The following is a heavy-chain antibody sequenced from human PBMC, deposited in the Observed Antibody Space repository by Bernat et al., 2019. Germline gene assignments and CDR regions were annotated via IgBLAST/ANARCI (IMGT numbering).Heavy chain of an antibody. CDR1: GGSVSSGSYY. V-gene: IGHV4-61*01. CDR3: ARGGYAQEAPLTTVTLMLRTFDI. Sequence: QVQLQQWGAGLLKPSETLSLTCTVSGGSVSSGSYYWSWIRQPPGKGLEWIGYIYYSGSTNYNPSLKSRVTISVDTSKNQFSLKLSSVTAADTAVYYCARGGYAQEAPLTTVTLMLRTFDIWGQGTMVTVSS. D-gene: IGHD4-17*01. J-gene: IGHJ3*02. CDR2: IYYSGST.